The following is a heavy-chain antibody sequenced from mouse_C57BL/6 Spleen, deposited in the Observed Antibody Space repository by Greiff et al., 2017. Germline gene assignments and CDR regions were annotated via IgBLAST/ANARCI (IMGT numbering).Heavy chain of an antibody. V-gene: IGHV1-82*01. J-gene: IGHJ3*01. D-gene: IGHD2-5*01. Sequence: VQLQQSGPELVKPGASVKISCKASGYAFSSSWMNWVKQRPGKGLEWIGRIYPGDGDTNYNGKFKGKATLTADKSSSPAYMQLSSLTSEDSAVYFCARGYSNYSWFAYWGQGTLVTVSA. CDR1: GYAFSSSW. CDR2: IYPGDGDT. CDR3: ARGYSNYSWFAY.